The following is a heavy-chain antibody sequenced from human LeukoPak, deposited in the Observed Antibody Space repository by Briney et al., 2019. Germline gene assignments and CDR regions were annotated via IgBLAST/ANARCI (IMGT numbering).Heavy chain of an antibody. V-gene: IGHV4-39*07. CDR1: GVSISSSNSY. J-gene: IGHJ4*02. D-gene: IGHD5-12*01. CDR3: ARSGSGYLRYYFDY. Sequence: PSETLSLTCTVSGVSISSSNSYWGWIRQPPGKGLEWIGSMYSSGRTYHNPSLKSRVTISVDTSKNQFSLKLSSVTAADTAVYYCARSGSGYLRYYFDYWGQGTLVTVSS. CDR2: MYSSGRT.